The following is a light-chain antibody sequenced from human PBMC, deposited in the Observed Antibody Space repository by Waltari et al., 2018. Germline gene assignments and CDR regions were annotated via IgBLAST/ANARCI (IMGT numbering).Light chain of an antibody. V-gene: IGKV1-8*01. J-gene: IGKJ1*01. Sequence: AIRITQSPSSLSASTGDRVTITCRASQSISSYLAWYQQKPGKAPKVLIYAASTLQSGVPSRFSGSGSGTDFTLTISCLQPEDFATYYCQEYNSYPWTFGQGTKVEIK. CDR3: QEYNSYPWT. CDR2: AAS. CDR1: QSISSY.